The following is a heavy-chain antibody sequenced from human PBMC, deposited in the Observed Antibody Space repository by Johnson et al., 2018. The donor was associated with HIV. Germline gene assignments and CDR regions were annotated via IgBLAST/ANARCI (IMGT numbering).Heavy chain of an antibody. CDR2: ISFDGSNK. Sequence: QVQLVESWGGVVQPGRSLRLSCTASGFTFSNYGMHWVRQAPGKGLEWVAVISFDGSNKYYADSVKGLSTISRDNSNNTLFLQMNSLRADDTGVYYCAKDKFMFLDNPVDAFDVWGQGTMVTFSS. CDR3: AKDKFMFLDNPVDAFDV. J-gene: IGHJ3*01. CDR1: GFTFSNYG. V-gene: IGHV3-30*18. D-gene: IGHD3/OR15-3a*01.